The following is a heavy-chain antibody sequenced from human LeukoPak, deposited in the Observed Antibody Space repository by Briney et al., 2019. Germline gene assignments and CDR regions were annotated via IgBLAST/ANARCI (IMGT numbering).Heavy chain of an antibody. J-gene: IGHJ4*02. CDR3: ARQAGTVEMAYFDY. CDR2: IIPIFGIA. Sequence: ASVEVSCKASGGTFSSYAISWVRQAPGQGLEWMGRIIPIFGIANYAQKFQGRVTITADKSTSTAYMELSSLRSEDTAVYYCARQAGTVEMAYFDYWGQGTLVTVSS. D-gene: IGHD5-24*01. V-gene: IGHV1-69*04. CDR1: GGTFSSYA.